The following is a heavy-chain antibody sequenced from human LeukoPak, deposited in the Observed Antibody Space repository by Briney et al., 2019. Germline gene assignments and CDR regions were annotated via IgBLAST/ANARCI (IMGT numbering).Heavy chain of an antibody. D-gene: IGHD5-24*01. CDR2: IYYSGST. J-gene: IGHJ4*02. V-gene: IGHV4-59*01. CDR3: ARARGDGYNFWHDY. Sequence: PSETLSLTCTVSGGSISSYYWSWIRQPPGKGLEWIGHIYYSGSTNYNPSLKSRVTISVDTSKNQFSLKLSSVTAADTAVHYCARARGDGYNFWHDYWGQGTLVTVSS. CDR1: GGSISSYY.